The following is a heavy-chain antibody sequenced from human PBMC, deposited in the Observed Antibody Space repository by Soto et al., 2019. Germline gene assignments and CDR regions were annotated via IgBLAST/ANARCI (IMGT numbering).Heavy chain of an antibody. CDR1: GGTFSSYA. V-gene: IGHV1-69*01. J-gene: IGHJ3*02. CDR3: ARDPNYYDSSGSHDAFDI. D-gene: IGHD3-22*01. CDR2: IIPIFGTA. Sequence: SVKVSCKASGGTFSSYAISWVRLAPGKGLEWMGGIIPIFGTANYAQKFQGRVTITADESTSTAYMELSSLRSEDTAVYYCARDPNYYDSSGSHDAFDIWGQGTMVTVSS.